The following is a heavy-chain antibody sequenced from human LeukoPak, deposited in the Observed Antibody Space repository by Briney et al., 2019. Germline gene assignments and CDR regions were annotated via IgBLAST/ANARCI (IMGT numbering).Heavy chain of an antibody. J-gene: IGHJ4*02. CDR3: AREGSGNYYDSRPGDY. CDR2: VYTSGNT. D-gene: IGHD3-22*01. CDR1: GGSISSAGYN. Sequence: SETLSLTCTVSGGSISSAGYNWSWIRQPAGKGLEWIGRVYTSGNTNYNPSLKSRVTISVDTSKNQFSLKLSSVTAADTAIYYCAREGSGNYYDSRPGDYWGQGTLVTVSS. V-gene: IGHV4-61*02.